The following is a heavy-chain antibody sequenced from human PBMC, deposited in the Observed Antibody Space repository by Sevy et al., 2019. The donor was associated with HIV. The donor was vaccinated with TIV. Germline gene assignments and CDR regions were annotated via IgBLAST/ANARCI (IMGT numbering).Heavy chain of an antibody. CDR3: ARLSRVGYCSSTSCAIYRPRDYYYGMDV. D-gene: IGHD2-2*01. V-gene: IGHV3-7*01. J-gene: IGHJ6*02. CDR2: IKQDGSEK. Sequence: GGSLRLSCAASGFTFSSYWMSWVRQAPGKGLEWVANIKQDGSEKYYVDSVKGRFTISRDNAKNSLDLQMNSLRAEDTAVYYCARLSRVGYCSSTSCAIYRPRDYYYGMDVWGQGTTVTVSS. CDR1: GFTFSSYW.